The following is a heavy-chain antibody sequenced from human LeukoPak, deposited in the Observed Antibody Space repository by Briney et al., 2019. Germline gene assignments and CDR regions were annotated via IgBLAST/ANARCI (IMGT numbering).Heavy chain of an antibody. Sequence: SETLSLTCTVSGGSISSYYWSWIRQPPGKGLEWIGYIYYSGSTNYNPSLKSRVTISVDTSKNQFSLKLSSVTAADTAVYYCARHRKSVTLRSGGDYFDYWGQGTLVTVS. CDR1: GGSISSYY. D-gene: IGHD3-10*02. V-gene: IGHV4-59*08. CDR2: IYYSGST. CDR3: ARHRKSVTLRSGGDYFDY. J-gene: IGHJ4*02.